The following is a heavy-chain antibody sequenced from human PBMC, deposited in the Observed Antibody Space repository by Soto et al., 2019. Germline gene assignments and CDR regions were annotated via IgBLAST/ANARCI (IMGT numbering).Heavy chain of an antibody. D-gene: IGHD2-15*01. CDR2: LSGSGSLS. CDR1: GFTFNTFA. V-gene: IGHV3-23*01. J-gene: IGHJ4*02. Sequence: EVLLLESGGGLVQPGGALGLSCVVSGFTFNTFAMTWVRQAPGKGLEWVSALSGSGSLSYYADSVKGRFTISRDNSKNTLYLQMNNLRVDETAVYFCARDRGGDLDSWGQGTLVTVSS. CDR3: ARDRGGDLDS.